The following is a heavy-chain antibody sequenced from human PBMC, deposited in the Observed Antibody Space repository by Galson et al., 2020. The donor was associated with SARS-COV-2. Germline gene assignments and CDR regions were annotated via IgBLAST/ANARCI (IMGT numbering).Heavy chain of an antibody. D-gene: IGHD6-13*01. CDR1: GGSISSYY. CDR2: IYYSGST. Sequence: ASETLSLTCTVSGGSISSYYWSWIRQPPGKGLEWIGYIYYSGSTNYNPSLKSRVTISVDTSKNQFSLKLSSVTAADTAVYYCARLRIAAAGGYYYYGMDVWGQGTTVTVSS. CDR3: ARLRIAAAGGYYYYGMDV. V-gene: IGHV4-59*01. J-gene: IGHJ6*02.